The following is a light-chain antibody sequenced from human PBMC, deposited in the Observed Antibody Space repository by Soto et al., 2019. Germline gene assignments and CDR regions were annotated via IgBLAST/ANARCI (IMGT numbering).Light chain of an antibody. CDR3: QQYNTYPLS. V-gene: IGKV1-5*03. J-gene: IGKJ4*01. CDR1: QSISTW. Sequence: TITCRASQSISTWLAWYQQKPGKAPKLLIYKASNLEGGVPSRFSGSGSGTEFTITINSLQPDDFATYYCQQYNTYPLSFGGGTK. CDR2: KAS.